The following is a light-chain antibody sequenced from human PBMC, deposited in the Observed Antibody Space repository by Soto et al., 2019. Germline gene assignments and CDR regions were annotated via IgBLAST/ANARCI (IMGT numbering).Light chain of an antibody. CDR2: DVT. CDR3: SSYTSGSTLL. V-gene: IGLV2-14*03. CDR1: SSDVGGYDY. J-gene: IGLJ2*01. Sequence: QSALTQPASVSGSPGQSITISCTGTSSDVGGYDYVSWYQQHPGKAPKLLIYDVTYRPSGVSNRFSGSKSGNSASLTISGLQAEDEAHYYCSSYTSGSTLLFGGGTKVTVL.